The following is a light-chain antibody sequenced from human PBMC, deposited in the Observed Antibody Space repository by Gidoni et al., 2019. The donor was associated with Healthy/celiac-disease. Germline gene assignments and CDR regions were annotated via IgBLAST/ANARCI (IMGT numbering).Light chain of an antibody. V-gene: IGKV1-39*01. CDR2: AAS. Sequence: DIQMTQSPSSLSASVGDRVTITCRASQSISSYLNWYQQKPGKAHKLLIYAASILQSGVPSRFSGSGSGTDFTLTISSLQPEDFATYYCQQSYSTPWTFGQGTKVEIK. CDR3: QQSYSTPWT. J-gene: IGKJ1*01. CDR1: QSISSY.